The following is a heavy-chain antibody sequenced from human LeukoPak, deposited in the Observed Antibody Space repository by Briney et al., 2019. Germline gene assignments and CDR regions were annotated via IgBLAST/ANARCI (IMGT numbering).Heavy chain of an antibody. Sequence: SETLSLTCAVYGGSFSGYYWSWIRQPPGKGLEWIGEINHSGSTNYNPSLKSRVTISVDTSKNQFSLELSSVTAADTAVYYCARARAGYFDYWGQGTLVTVSS. CDR1: GGSFSGYY. CDR3: ARARAGYFDY. D-gene: IGHD3-10*01. CDR2: INHSGST. V-gene: IGHV4-34*01. J-gene: IGHJ4*02.